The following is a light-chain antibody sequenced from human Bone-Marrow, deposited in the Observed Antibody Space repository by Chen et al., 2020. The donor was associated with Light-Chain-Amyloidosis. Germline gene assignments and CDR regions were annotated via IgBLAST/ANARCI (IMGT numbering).Light chain of an antibody. CDR2: ENN. J-gene: IGLJ3*02. CDR3: ATWDSSLTVWM. V-gene: IGLV1-51*02. CDR1: NSNIGINY. Sequence: QSVLTQPPSVSAAPGQKVTISCSGSNSNIGINYVSWYQPLPGTSPKLLIYENNQRPSEIPDRFSGSKSGTAATLGVAGLQTGDEADYYCATWDSSLTVWMFGGGTKLTVL.